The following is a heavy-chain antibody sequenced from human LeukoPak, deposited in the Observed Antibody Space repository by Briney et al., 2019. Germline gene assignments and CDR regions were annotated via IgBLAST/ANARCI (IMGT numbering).Heavy chain of an antibody. J-gene: IGHJ4*02. Sequence: SETLSLTCAVSGGPISSSNWWSWVRQPPGKGLEWIGEIYHSGSTNYNPSLKSRVTISVDKSKNQFSLKLSSVTAADTAVYYCARQPATYYYDSSGYYLDYWGQGTLVTVSS. CDR2: IYHSGST. D-gene: IGHD3-22*01. CDR3: ARQPATYYYDSSGYYLDY. CDR1: GGPISSSNW. V-gene: IGHV4-4*02.